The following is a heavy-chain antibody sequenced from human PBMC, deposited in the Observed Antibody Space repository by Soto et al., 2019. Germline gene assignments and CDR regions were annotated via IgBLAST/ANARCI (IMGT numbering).Heavy chain of an antibody. V-gene: IGHV4-59*01. Sequence: SETLSLTCTVSGGSISSYYWNWIRQPPGKGLEWIGYIYYSGSTNYNPSLKSRVTISVDTPKNQFSLKLSSVTAADTAVYYCARRKAHRVGYHDSSGYKARVYFDYWGQGTLVTLSS. J-gene: IGHJ4*02. CDR3: ARRKAHRVGYHDSSGYKARVYFDY. CDR2: IYYSGST. D-gene: IGHD3-22*01. CDR1: GGSISSYY.